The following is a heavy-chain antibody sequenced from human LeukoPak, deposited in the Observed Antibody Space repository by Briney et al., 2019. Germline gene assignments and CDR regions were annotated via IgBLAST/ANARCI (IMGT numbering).Heavy chain of an antibody. D-gene: IGHD2-15*01. J-gene: IGHJ4*02. Sequence: ASVKGSCKASGYTFTGYYMHWVRQATGQGLEWSGWINPNSGGTNYAQKSQGRVTMTRDTSISTAYMELSRLRSDDTAVYYCARASAGIVVVVAAFDYWGQGTLVTVSS. CDR2: INPNSGGT. CDR3: ARASAGIVVVVAAFDY. V-gene: IGHV1-2*02. CDR1: GYTFTGYY.